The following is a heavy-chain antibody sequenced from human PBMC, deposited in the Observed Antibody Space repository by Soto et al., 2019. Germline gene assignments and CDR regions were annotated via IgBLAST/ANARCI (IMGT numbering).Heavy chain of an antibody. CDR2: ISYDGSNK. CDR1: GFTFSSYA. J-gene: IGHJ4*02. V-gene: IGHV3-30-3*01. CDR3: ARDMDY. Sequence: ESGGGVVQPGRSLRLSCAASGFTFSSYAMHWVRQAPGKGLEWVAVISYDGSNKYYADSVKGRFTISRDNSKNTLYLQMNSLRAEDTAVYYCARDMDYWGQGTLVTVSS.